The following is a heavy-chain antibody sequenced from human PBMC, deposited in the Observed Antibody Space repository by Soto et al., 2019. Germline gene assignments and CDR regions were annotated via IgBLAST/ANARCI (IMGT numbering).Heavy chain of an antibody. CDR2: INHSGST. CDR1: GGSFSGYY. CDR3: ARGIMGEYYDFWSGYSGPNFDY. Sequence: SETLSLTCAVYGGSFSGYYWSWIRQPPGKGLEWIGEINHSGSTNYNPSLKSRVTISVDTSKNQFSLKLSSVTAADTAVYYCARGIMGEYYDFWSGYSGPNFDYWGQGTLVTVSS. J-gene: IGHJ4*02. V-gene: IGHV4-34*01. D-gene: IGHD3-3*01.